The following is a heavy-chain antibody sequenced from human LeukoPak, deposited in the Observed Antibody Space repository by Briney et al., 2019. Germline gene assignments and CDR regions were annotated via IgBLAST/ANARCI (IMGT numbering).Heavy chain of an antibody. J-gene: IGHJ3*02. D-gene: IGHD1-26*01. Sequence: ASVKVSCKASGYTFTGYNMHWVRQAPGQGLEWMGWIRPNSGDTKYAQQFQGRVTMTSETSISTAYMELSSLTSDDTALYYCSRAIAGDSVAFEIWGQGTMVTVSS. CDR2: IRPNSGDT. CDR1: GYTFTGYN. CDR3: SRAIAGDSVAFEI. V-gene: IGHV1-2*02.